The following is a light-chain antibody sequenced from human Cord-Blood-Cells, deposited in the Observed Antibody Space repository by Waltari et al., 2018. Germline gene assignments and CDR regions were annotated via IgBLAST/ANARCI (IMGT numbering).Light chain of an antibody. Sequence: QSALTQPASVSASPGQSITISCTATSSDVGGYNYVSWYQQHPGKAPKLMIYDVSNRPSGVSNRFSGSKSGNTASLTISGLQAEDEADYYCSSYTSSSTLEVFGGGTKLTVL. J-gene: IGLJ3*02. V-gene: IGLV2-14*01. CDR1: SSDVGGYNY. CDR2: DVS. CDR3: SSYTSSSTLEV.